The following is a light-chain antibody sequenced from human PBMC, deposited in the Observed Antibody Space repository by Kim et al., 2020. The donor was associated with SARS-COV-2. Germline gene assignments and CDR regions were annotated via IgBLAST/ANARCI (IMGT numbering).Light chain of an antibody. Sequence: SVKLTCTLSSGHSSYAIAWHQQQPEKGPRYLMKINSDGSHSKGDGIPDRFSGSSSGAERYLTISSLQSDDEADYYCQTWGLGSDWVFGGGTQLTVL. V-gene: IGLV4-69*02. CDR1: SGHSSYA. CDR3: QTWGLGSDWV. CDR2: INSDGSH. J-gene: IGLJ3*02.